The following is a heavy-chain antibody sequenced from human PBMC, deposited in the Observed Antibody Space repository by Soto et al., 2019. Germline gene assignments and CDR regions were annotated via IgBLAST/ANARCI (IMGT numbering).Heavy chain of an antibody. CDR3: AHSSGRKGAFDY. D-gene: IGHD1-1*01. V-gene: IGHV2-5*01. Sequence: SGPTLVNPTATLTLTCTFSGFSLTTSGVTVGWIRQPPGKALEWLALIYWNNDQRYSPSLKSRLTITKDTSRNQVVLTMTNMDPVDTATYFCAHSSGRKGAFDYWGQGTLVTVSS. CDR2: IYWNNDQ. J-gene: IGHJ4*02. CDR1: GFSLTTSGVT.